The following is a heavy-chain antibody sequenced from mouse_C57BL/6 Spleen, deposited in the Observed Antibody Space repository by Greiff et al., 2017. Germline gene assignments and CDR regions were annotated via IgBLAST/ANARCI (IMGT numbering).Heavy chain of an antibody. CDR3: ASSYDYAVAY. CDR1: GYTFTSYW. J-gene: IGHJ3*01. CDR2: IDPSGSYT. V-gene: IGHV1-50*01. Sequence: QVQLQQPGAELVKPGASVKLSCKASGYTFTSYWMQWVKQRPGQGLEWIGEIDPSGSYTNYNQKFKGKATLTVDTSSSTAYMQLSSLTSEDSAGYYCASSYDYAVAYWGQGTLVTVSA. D-gene: IGHD2-4*01.